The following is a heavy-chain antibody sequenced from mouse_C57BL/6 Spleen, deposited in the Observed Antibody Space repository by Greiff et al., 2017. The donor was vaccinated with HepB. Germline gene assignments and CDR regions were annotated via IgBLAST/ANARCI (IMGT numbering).Heavy chain of an antibody. V-gene: IGHV1-26*01. CDR1: GYTFTDYY. D-gene: IGHD1-1*01. J-gene: IGHJ3*01. CDR2: INPNNGGT. CDR3: ARRGWGYYGSSTWFAY. Sequence: EVQLQQSGPELVKPGASVKISCKASGYTFTDYYMNWVKQSHGKSLEWIGDINPNNGGTSYNQKFKGKATLTVDKSSSTAYMELRSLTSEDSAVYYCARRGWGYYGSSTWFAYWGQGTLVTVSA.